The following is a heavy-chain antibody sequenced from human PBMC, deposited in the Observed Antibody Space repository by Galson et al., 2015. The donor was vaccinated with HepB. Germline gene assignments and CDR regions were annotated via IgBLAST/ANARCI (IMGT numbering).Heavy chain of an antibody. V-gene: IGHV3-48*01. D-gene: IGHD3-10*01. CDR2: ISSRSSTI. CDR1: GFTFSSYS. J-gene: IGHJ6*02. Sequence: SLRLSCAASGFTFSSYSMNWVRQAPGKGLEWVSYISSRSSTIYYADSVKGRFTISRDNAKNSLYLQMNSLRADYTAVYYCARRTALRGGGMDVSVPGTPVPVS. CDR3: ARRTALRGGGMDV.